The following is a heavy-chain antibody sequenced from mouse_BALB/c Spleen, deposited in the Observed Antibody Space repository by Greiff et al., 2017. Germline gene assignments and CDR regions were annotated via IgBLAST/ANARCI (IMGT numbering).Heavy chain of an antibody. D-gene: IGHD2-14*01. CDR1: GFTFSSFG. Sequence: EVHLVESGGGLVQPGGSRKLSCAASGFTFSSFGMHWVRQAPEKGLEWVAYISSGSSTIYYADTVKGRFTISRDNPKNTLFLQMTSLRSEDTAMYYCARSVKEVRRGSYFDYWGQGTTLTVSS. CDR2: ISSGSSTI. V-gene: IGHV5-17*02. CDR3: ARSVKEVRRGSYFDY. J-gene: IGHJ2*01.